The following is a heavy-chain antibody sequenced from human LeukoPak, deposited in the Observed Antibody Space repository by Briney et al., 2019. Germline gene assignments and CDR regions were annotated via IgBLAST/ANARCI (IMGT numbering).Heavy chain of an antibody. J-gene: IGHJ4*02. CDR1: GFTFSGYS. CDR2: ITSSSGTI. V-gene: IGHV3-48*02. Sequence: GGSLRLSCALSGFTFSGYSMNWVRQAPGKGLEWVAYITSSSGTIYYADSVKGRFTISRDHAKNSLYLQMNNLTDEDTAVYYCARVRSGWYFDYWGQGTLVTVSS. D-gene: IGHD6-19*01. CDR3: ARVRSGWYFDY.